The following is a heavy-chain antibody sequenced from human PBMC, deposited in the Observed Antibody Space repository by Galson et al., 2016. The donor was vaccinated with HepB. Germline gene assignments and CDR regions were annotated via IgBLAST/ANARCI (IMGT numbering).Heavy chain of an antibody. CDR2: INYAGSP. D-gene: IGHD4/OR15-4a*01. V-gene: IGHV4-39*01. Sequence: ETLSLTCTVSGDSISSSDYYWGWIRQPPGKGLEWIASINYAGSPYYNPSLKDRVTISVDTSKNQFSLKVSSVTAADMAVYYCARHTSTRGAFDYWGQGRLVTVSS. CDR3: ARHTSTRGAFDY. CDR1: GDSISSSDYY. J-gene: IGHJ4*02.